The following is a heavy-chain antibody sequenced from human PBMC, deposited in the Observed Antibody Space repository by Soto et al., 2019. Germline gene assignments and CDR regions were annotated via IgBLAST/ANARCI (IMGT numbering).Heavy chain of an antibody. Sequence: PGGSLRLSCAASGFTFDDYAMHWVRQAPGKGLEWVSGISWNSGSIGYADSVKGRFTISRDNAKNSLYLQMNSLRAEDTALYYWAKDGLVKMVIIPGCYDYYMDVWGKGTTVTVSS. CDR2: ISWNSGSI. J-gene: IGHJ6*03. CDR3: AKDGLVKMVIIPGCYDYYMDV. D-gene: IGHD3-3*01. CDR1: GFTFDDYA. V-gene: IGHV3-9*01.